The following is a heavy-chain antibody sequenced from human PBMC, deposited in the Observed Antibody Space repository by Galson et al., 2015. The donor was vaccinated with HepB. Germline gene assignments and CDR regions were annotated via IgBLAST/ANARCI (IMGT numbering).Heavy chain of an antibody. Sequence: SVKVSCKASGYTFTSYAMNWVRQAPGQGLEWMGWINTNTGNPTYAQGFTGRFVFSLDTSVSTAYLQISSLKAEDTAVYYCAREGDIVVVPAAKSAFDIWGQGTMVTVSS. J-gene: IGHJ3*02. V-gene: IGHV7-4-1*02. CDR2: INTNTGNP. CDR1: GYTFTSYA. D-gene: IGHD2-2*01. CDR3: AREGDIVVVPAAKSAFDI.